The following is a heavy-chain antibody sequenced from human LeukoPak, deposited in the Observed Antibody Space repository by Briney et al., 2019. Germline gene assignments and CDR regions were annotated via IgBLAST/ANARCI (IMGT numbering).Heavy chain of an antibody. V-gene: IGHV1-69*13. CDR3: ASYCTNGVCYTSYYGMDV. CDR2: IIPIFGTA. J-gene: IGHJ6*02. D-gene: IGHD2-8*01. Sequence: SVKVSCKASGGTFSSYAISWVRQAPGQGLEWMGGIIPIFGTANYAQKFQGRVTITADESTSTAYMELSSPRSEDTAVYYCASYCTNGVCYTSYYGMDVWGQGTTVTVSS. CDR1: GGTFSSYA.